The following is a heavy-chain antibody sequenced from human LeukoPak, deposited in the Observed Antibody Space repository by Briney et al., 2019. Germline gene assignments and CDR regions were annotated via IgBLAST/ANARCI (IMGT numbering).Heavy chain of an antibody. Sequence: PSETLSLTCTVSGGSISSYYWSWIRQPPGKGLEWIGSLYYSGSSYYNPSLKSRVTISIDTSKNQFSLKLSSVTAADTAVYYCARDRGGYTYSHDYWGQGTLVTVSS. CDR2: LYYSGSS. J-gene: IGHJ4*02. V-gene: IGHV4-59*12. CDR3: ARDRGGYTYSHDY. D-gene: IGHD5-18*01. CDR1: GGSISSYY.